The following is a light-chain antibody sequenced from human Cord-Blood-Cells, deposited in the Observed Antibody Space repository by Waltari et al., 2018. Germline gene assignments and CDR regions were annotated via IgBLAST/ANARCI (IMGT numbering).Light chain of an antibody. V-gene: IGKV1-39*01. CDR3: QQSYSTPRT. J-gene: IGKJ1*01. CDR2: AAS. CDR1: QSISSY. Sequence: DIQMTQSPSSLSASVGDRVTITCRASQSISSYLNWYQQKPGKAPKLLIYAASSLQSGVPSRISGSGSGTDFTLTISSLQPEDFTTYYCQQSYSTPRTFGQGTKVGIK.